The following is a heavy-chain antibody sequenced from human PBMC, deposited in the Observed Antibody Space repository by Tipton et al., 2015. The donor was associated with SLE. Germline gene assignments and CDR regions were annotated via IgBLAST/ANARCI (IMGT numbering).Heavy chain of an antibody. V-gene: IGHV4-34*01. Sequence: TLFLTCAVYGESFNGYYWTWIRQFPGEGLEWIGQINTGGRTNYNPSLKSRVNMSVDTPKNQVFLKLTSVTAADTAVYYCAREVITITDSDAFDIWGQGTMVTVSS. CDR2: INTGGRT. J-gene: IGHJ3*02. CDR3: AREVITITDSDAFDI. CDR1: GESFNGYY. D-gene: IGHD2-21*01.